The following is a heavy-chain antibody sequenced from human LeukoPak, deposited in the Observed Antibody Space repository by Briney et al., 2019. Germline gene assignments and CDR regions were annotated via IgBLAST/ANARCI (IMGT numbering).Heavy chain of an antibody. CDR3: ARDYYDSSGYYLSAFDI. V-gene: IGHV4-59*01. J-gene: IGHJ3*02. CDR1: GGSMRSYF. D-gene: IGHD3-22*01. Sequence: SETLSLTCSVSGGSMRSYFWSWIRQLPGKGLEWIGYIYYTGSTNYNPSLKSRVTISLDTSKNQFSLKLSSVTAADTAVYYCARDYYDSSGYYLSAFDIWGQGTTVTVSS. CDR2: IYYTGST.